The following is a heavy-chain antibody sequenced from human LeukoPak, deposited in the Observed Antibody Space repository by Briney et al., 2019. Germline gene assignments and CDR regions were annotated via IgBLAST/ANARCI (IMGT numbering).Heavy chain of an antibody. J-gene: IGHJ3*02. CDR1: GFTFSSYA. CDR2: ISYDGSNK. V-gene: IGHV3-30*14. CDR3: ADSSSWDDAFDI. Sequence: GGSLRLSCAASGFTFSSYAMHWVRQAPGKGLEWVAVISYDGSNKYYADSVKGRFTISRDNSKNTLYLQMNSLRAEDTAVYYCADSSSWDDAFDIWGQGTMVTVSS. D-gene: IGHD6-13*01.